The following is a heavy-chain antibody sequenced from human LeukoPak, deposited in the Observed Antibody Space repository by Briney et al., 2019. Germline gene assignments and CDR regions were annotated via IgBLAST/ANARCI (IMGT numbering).Heavy chain of an antibody. CDR2: INPSGGST. CDR1: GHTFSNYY. CDR3: AALSSSWVWFDP. J-gene: IGHJ5*02. Sequence: ASVKVSCKASGHTFSNYYMHWVRQVPGQGLEWMGIINPSGGSTSYAQKFQGRVTMTRDTATRTVYMELRSLRSDDTAVYYCAALSSSWVWFDPWGQGTLVTVSS. D-gene: IGHD6-13*01. V-gene: IGHV1-46*01.